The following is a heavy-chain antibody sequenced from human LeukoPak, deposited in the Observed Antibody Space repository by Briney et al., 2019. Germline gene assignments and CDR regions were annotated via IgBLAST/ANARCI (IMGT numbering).Heavy chain of an antibody. Sequence: SVKVSCKASGGTFSSYAISWVRQAPGQGLEWMGGIIPIFGTANYAQKFQGRVTITADESTSTAYMELSSLRSEDTAVYYCARDRGYCSSTSCYFDYWGQGTLVTVSS. J-gene: IGHJ4*02. D-gene: IGHD2-2*01. CDR2: IIPIFGTA. CDR1: GGTFSSYA. V-gene: IGHV1-69*13. CDR3: ARDRGYCSSTSCYFDY.